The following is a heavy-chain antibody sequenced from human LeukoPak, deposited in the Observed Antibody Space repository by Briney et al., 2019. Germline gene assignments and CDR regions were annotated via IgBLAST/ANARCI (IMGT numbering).Heavy chain of an antibody. J-gene: IGHJ6*03. CDR1: GDSMTIYYYY. CDR2: ISYSGST. Sequence: PSETLSLTCKVSGDSMTIYYYYWGWVRQPPGKGLEWIGSISYSGSTYYNPSLKSRVYITIDTSQKQFSLELTSVTAADTAVYYCARVYNPDYYYHMDVWGRGTTVTVSS. D-gene: IGHD1-14*01. V-gene: IGHV4-39*07. CDR3: ARVYNPDYYYHMDV.